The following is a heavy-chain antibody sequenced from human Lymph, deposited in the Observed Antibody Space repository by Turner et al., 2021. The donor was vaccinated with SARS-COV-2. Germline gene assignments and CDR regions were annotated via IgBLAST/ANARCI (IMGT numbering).Heavy chain of an antibody. V-gene: IGHV3-49*04. Sequence: EVQLVESGGGLVQQGQSQRLSCTASGFTFGDYAMSWVRQAPGKGLEWVGFIRSKAYGGTTQYAASVKGRFTISRDDSKSIAYLQMNSLKTEDTAVYYCTRVKYCTGGSCYGYHFDYWGQGTLVTVSS. CDR3: TRVKYCTGGSCYGYHFDY. CDR2: IRSKAYGGTT. D-gene: IGHD2-15*01. J-gene: IGHJ4*02. CDR1: GFTFGDYA.